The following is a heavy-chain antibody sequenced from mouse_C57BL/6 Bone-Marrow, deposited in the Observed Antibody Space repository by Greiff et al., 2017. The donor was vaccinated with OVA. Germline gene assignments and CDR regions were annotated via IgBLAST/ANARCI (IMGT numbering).Heavy chain of an antibody. CDR1: GYTFTSYW. CDR2: IDPSDSYT. CDR3: ARGGYDYDAFDY. J-gene: IGHJ2*01. Sequence: QVQLQQPGAELVRPGTSVKLSCKASGYTFTSYWMHWVKQRPGQGLEWIGVIDPSDSYTNYNQKFTGKATLTVDTSSSTAYMQLSSLTSEDSAVYYCARGGYDYDAFDYWGQGTTLTVSS. V-gene: IGHV1-59*01. D-gene: IGHD2-4*01.